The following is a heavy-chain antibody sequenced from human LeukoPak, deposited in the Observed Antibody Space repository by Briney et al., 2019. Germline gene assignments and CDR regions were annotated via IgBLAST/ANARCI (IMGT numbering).Heavy chain of an antibody. Sequence: PGGSLRLSCAASGFTFSNAWMSWVRQAPGKGLEWVGRIKSKTDGGTTDYAAPVKGRFTISRDDSKNTLYLQMNSLKTEDTAVYCCTTDREGTYDSSGFPCWGQGTLVTVSS. V-gene: IGHV3-15*01. CDR2: IKSKTDGGTT. CDR3: TTDREGTYDSSGFPC. J-gene: IGHJ4*02. D-gene: IGHD3-22*01. CDR1: GFTFSNAW.